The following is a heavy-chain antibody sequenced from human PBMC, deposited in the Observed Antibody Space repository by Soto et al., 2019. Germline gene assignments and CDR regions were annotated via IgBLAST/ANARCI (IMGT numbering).Heavy chain of an antibody. D-gene: IGHD3-10*01. J-gene: IGHJ6*02. CDR3: VRGTVSGSQGYYYYGMDV. V-gene: IGHV3-21*01. CDR1: GFTFSSYS. Sequence: PVGSLRLSCAASGFTFSSYSMNWVRQAPGKGLEWVSSISSSSSYIYYADSVKGRFTISRDNAKNSLYLQMNSLRAEDTAVYYCVRGTVSGSQGYYYYGMDVWGQGTTVTVSS. CDR2: ISSSSSYI.